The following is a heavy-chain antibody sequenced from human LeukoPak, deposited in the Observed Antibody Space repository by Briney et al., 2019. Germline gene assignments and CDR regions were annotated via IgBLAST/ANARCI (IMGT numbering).Heavy chain of an antibody. J-gene: IGHJ4*02. CDR3: AIFADYGDPFDY. Sequence: ASVKVSCKASGYTFTSYYMHWVRQAPGQGREWMGIINPSGGSTSHAQKFQGRVTMTRDTSTSTVYMELSSLRSEDTAVYYCAIFADYGDPFDYWGQGTLVTVSS. CDR2: INPSGGST. D-gene: IGHD4-17*01. CDR1: GYTFTSYY. V-gene: IGHV1-46*01.